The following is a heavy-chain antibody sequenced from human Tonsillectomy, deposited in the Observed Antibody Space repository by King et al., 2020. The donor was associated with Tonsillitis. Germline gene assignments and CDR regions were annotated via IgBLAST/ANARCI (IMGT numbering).Heavy chain of an antibody. Sequence: VKLVESGGGLVKPGGSLRLACVASGFTFNTYSMNWVRQAPGKGLEWVSSISSSSSFIYYADSVKGRFTISRDNANSLYLRMNSLRAEDTAVYYCARGVVAAAPPDAFDIWGQGTMVTVSS. J-gene: IGHJ3*02. CDR3: ARGVVAAAPPDAFDI. CDR1: GFTFNTYS. CDR2: ISSSSSFI. D-gene: IGHD6-13*01. V-gene: IGHV3-21*01.